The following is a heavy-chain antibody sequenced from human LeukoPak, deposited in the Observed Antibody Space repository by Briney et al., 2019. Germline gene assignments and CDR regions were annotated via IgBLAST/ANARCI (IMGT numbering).Heavy chain of an antibody. CDR2: INHSGST. Sequence: SETLSLTCAVYGGSFSGYYWSWIRQPPGKGLEWIGEINHSGSTNYNPSLKSRVTISVDTSKNQFSLKLSSVTAADTAVYYCARLYSYGHQQYYFDYWGQGTLVTVSS. CDR3: ARLYSYGHQQYYFDY. V-gene: IGHV4-34*01. CDR1: GGSFSGYY. J-gene: IGHJ4*02. D-gene: IGHD5-18*01.